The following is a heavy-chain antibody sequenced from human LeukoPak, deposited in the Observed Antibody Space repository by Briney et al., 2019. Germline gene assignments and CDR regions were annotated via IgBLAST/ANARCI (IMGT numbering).Heavy chain of an antibody. CDR3: AREGAYCGADCYSDYYFDL. D-gene: IGHD2-21*02. J-gene: IGHJ2*01. Sequence: PGGSLRLSCAASGFTFSSYAMSGVRQAPGKGLEWVSVISGSGGSTYYTDSVKGRFAISRDKSKNTLYLQMISLRAEDTAVYYCAREGAYCGADCYSDYYFDLWGRGTLVTVSS. CDR1: GFTFSSYA. CDR2: ISGSGGST. V-gene: IGHV3-23*01.